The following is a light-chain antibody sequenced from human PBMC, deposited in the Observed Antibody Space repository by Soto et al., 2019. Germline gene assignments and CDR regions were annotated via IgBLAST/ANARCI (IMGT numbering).Light chain of an antibody. J-gene: IGKJ1*01. Sequence: EIVLTQSPGTLSLSPGDRATLSCRASQRVDSIYLAWYQQKPGQAPGLLIYGTSSRATGIPDRFSGSGSGTDFTLTISRLEPEDFAMFYCQQYGYSPWTFGQGTKVEI. V-gene: IGKV3-20*01. CDR2: GTS. CDR1: QRVDSIY. CDR3: QQYGYSPWT.